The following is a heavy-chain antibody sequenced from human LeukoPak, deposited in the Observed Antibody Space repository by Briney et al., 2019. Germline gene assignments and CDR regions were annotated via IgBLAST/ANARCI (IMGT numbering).Heavy chain of an antibody. J-gene: IGHJ4*02. D-gene: IGHD2-15*01. Sequence: GRSLRLSCAASGFTFSSYAMHWVRQAPGKGLEWVAVISYDGSNKYYADSVKGRFTISRDNSKNTLYLQMNSLRAEDTAVYYCARDQSPLYCSGGSCYPAGFDYWGQGTLVTVPS. CDR1: GFTFSSYA. CDR3: ARDQSPLYCSGGSCYPAGFDY. V-gene: IGHV3-30*04. CDR2: ISYDGSNK.